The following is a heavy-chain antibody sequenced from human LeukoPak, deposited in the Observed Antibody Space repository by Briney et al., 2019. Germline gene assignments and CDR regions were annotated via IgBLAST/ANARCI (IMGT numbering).Heavy chain of an antibody. Sequence: PGGSLRLSCAASGFTFSSSWIHWVRQAPGKGLVWVSRINSDGSSTSYADSVKGRFTISRDNAKNTLYLQINSLRAEDTAVYYCAREGGVGMDVWGQGTTVTVSS. CDR3: AREGGVGMDV. CDR2: INSDGSST. V-gene: IGHV3-74*01. J-gene: IGHJ6*02. D-gene: IGHD3-10*01. CDR1: GFTFSSSW.